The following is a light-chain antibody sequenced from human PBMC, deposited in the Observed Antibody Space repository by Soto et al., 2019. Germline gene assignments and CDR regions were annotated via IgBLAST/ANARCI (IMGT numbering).Light chain of an antibody. V-gene: IGKV1-39*01. CDR1: QMISTY. J-gene: IGKJ2*01. CDR2: AAS. Sequence: DIQMTQSPSSLSASVGDRVTITRRTSQMISTYLNCNQLKPGKVPKLMIYAASNLHRGAPSRLSGSGSGTEFTLTIRSLQPEDFAIYFCQQTYSNPYTFGLGTKVDIK. CDR3: QQTYSNPYT.